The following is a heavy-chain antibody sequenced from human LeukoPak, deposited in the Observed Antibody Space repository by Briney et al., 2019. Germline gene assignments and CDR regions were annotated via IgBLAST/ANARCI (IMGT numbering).Heavy chain of an antibody. V-gene: IGHV5-51*01. CDR3: ARGVLLHHNWFDP. D-gene: IGHD1-26*01. Sequence: GESLKISCKGSGYSFTSYWIGWVRQMPGKGLEWMGIIYPGDSDTRYGPSFQGQVTISADKSISTAYLQWSSLKASDTAMYYCARGVLLHHNWFDPWGQGTLVTVSS. CDR1: GYSFTSYW. CDR2: IYPGDSDT. J-gene: IGHJ5*02.